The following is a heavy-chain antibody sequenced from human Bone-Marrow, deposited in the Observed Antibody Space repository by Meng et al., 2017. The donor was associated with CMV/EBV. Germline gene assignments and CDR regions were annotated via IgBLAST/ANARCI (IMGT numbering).Heavy chain of an antibody. Sequence: SETLSLTCAVYGGSFSGYYWSWIRQPPGKGLEWIGEINHSGSTNYNPSLKSRVTISVDTSKNQFSLKLSSVTAADTDVYYCARGRGYSYGSRTRGPPHWGQGTLVTVSS. CDR1: GGSFSGYY. D-gene: IGHD5-18*01. CDR2: INHSGST. J-gene: IGHJ4*02. V-gene: IGHV4-34*01. CDR3: ARGRGYSYGSRTRGPPH.